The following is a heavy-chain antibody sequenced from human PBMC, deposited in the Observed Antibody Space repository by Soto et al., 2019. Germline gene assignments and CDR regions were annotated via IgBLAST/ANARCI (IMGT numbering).Heavy chain of an antibody. CDR2: IIPIFGTA. V-gene: IGHV1-69*01. J-gene: IGHJ6*02. D-gene: IGHD3-22*01. CDR3: ARDGSGYRSRASPMDV. CDR1: GATFSSYA. Sequence: QVQLVQSGAEVKKPGSSVKVSCKASGATFSSYAISWVRQAPGQGLEWMGGIIPIFGTANYAQKFQGSVTSTAYESTSTAYMELSSLRSEDTAVYYCARDGSGYRSRASPMDVWGQGTTVTVSS.